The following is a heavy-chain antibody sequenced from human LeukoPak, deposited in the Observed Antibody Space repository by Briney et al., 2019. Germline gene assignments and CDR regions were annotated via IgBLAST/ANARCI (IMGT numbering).Heavy chain of an antibody. D-gene: IGHD2-21*02. V-gene: IGHV3-15*01. Sequence: GGSLRLSCAASGFSFRNAWMSWVRQAPGKGLEWVGRIKSKTDGGTTDYAAPVKGRFTISRDDSKNTLYLQMNSPKTEDTAVYYCTTVWNCGGDCSDAFDIWGQGTMVTVSS. CDR1: GFSFRNAW. J-gene: IGHJ3*02. CDR2: IKSKTDGGTT. CDR3: TTVWNCGGDCSDAFDI.